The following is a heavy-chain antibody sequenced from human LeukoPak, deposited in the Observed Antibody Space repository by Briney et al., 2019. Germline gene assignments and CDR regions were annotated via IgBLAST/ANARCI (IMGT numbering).Heavy chain of an antibody. CDR3: ARLRRTEYSSSWYLPPYYYYYGMDV. CDR2: INHSGST. Sequence: PSETLSLTCAVYGGPFSGYYWSWIRQPPGKGLEWIGEINHSGSTNYNPSLKSRVTISVDTSKNQFSLKLSSVTAADTAVYYCARLRRTEYSSSWYLPPYYYYYGMDVWGQGTTVTVSS. CDR1: GGPFSGYY. V-gene: IGHV4-34*01. D-gene: IGHD6-13*01. J-gene: IGHJ6*02.